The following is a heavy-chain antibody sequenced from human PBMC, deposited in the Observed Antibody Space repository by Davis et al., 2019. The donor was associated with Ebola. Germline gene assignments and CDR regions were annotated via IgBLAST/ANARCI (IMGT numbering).Heavy chain of an antibody. J-gene: IGHJ4*02. CDR2: IYHSGST. D-gene: IGHD3-10*01. CDR3: ARGVRGVIGY. CDR1: GGSISSGGYS. V-gene: IGHV4-30-2*01. Sequence: SETLSLTCAVSGGSISSGGYSWSWIRQPPGKGLEWIGYIYHSGSTNYNPSLKSRVTISVDTSKNQFSLKLSSVTAADTAVYYCARGVRGVIGYWGQGTLVTVSS.